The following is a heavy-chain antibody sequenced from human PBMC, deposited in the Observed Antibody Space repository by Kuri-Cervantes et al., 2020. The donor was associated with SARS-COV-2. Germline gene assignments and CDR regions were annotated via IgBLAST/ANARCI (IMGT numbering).Heavy chain of an antibody. D-gene: IGHD3-10*01. V-gene: IGHV1-2*04. CDR1: GYTFSVYY. CDR2: INPNSGGT. Sequence: ASVKVSCKASGYTFSVYYMYWVRQAPGQGLEWMGWINPNSGGTNYAQEFQGWVTMTRDTSISTAYMELSRLRSDDTAVYYCARGMVRGIIQYYYYAMDVWGQGTTVTVSS. J-gene: IGHJ6*02. CDR3: ARGMVRGIIQYYYYAMDV.